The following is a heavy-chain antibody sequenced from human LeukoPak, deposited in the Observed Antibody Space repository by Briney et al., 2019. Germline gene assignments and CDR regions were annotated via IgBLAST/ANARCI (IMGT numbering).Heavy chain of an antibody. CDR2: ISYDGSNK. CDR1: GFTFSSNG. J-gene: IGHJ4*02. CDR3: AKDWEYSSGWYLSVIDY. D-gene: IGHD6-19*01. V-gene: IGHV3-30*18. Sequence: PGGSLRFSCAASGFTFSSNGMHWVRQAPGKGLEWVAVISYDGSNKYYADSVKGRFTISRDNSKNTLYLQMNSLRAEDTAVYYCAKDWEYSSGWYLSVIDYWGQGTLVTVSS.